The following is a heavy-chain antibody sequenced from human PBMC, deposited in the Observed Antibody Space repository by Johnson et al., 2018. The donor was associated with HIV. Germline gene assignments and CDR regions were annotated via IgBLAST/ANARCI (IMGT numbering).Heavy chain of an antibody. CDR2: ISYDGSNK. J-gene: IGHJ3*02. Sequence: QAQLVESGGGVVQPGRSLRLSCAASGFTFTSYALHWVRQAPGKGLEWVAVISYDGSNKYYADSVKGRFTISRDISKNTLYLLMNSLRPDDTAVYYCARVQITYDYDSSAYQAFDIWGQGTMVTVSS. CDR3: ARVQITYDYDSSAYQAFDI. V-gene: IGHV3-30-3*01. CDR1: GFTFTSYA. D-gene: IGHD3-22*01.